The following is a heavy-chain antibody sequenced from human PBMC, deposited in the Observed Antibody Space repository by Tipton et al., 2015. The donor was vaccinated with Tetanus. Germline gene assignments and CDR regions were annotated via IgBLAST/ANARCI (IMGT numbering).Heavy chain of an antibody. CDR3: ARARWQSGGPYYFDY. J-gene: IGHJ4*02. Sequence: QVQLVQSGAELKKPGASVKVSCKASGYSFTNYGFSWVRQAPGQGLEWMGWISAYSGNTKYPQKLQGRVTMTTDTSTSTAYMELRSLRSDDTAVHYCARARWQSGGPYYFDYWGQGIMVTVSS. V-gene: IGHV1-18*01. CDR1: GYSFTNYG. CDR2: ISAYSGNT. D-gene: IGHD1-26*01.